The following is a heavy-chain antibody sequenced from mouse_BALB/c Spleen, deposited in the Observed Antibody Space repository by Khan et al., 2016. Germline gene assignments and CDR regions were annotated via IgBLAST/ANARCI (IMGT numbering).Heavy chain of an antibody. CDR1: DYSITSGYS. V-gene: IGHV3-1*02. CDR2: IHYSGST. Sequence: EVQLQESGPDLVTPSQSLSLTCTVSDYSITSGYSWHWIRQFPGNKLEWMGYIHYSGSTNYNPSLKSRISITRDTSKNQFFLQLNSVTSEDTATYYCVRYGYYAMDYWGQGTSVTVSS. D-gene: IGHD1-1*02. J-gene: IGHJ4*01. CDR3: VRYGYYAMDY.